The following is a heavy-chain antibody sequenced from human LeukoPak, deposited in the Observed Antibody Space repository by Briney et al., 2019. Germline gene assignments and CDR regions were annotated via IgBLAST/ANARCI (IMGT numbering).Heavy chain of an antibody. CDR1: GYTFSDYY. CDR2: INPNSGGT. CDR3: ARAPSIRVITNFDY. J-gene: IGHJ4*02. Sequence: ASVKVSCKASGYTFSDYYMHWVRQAPGQGLEWMGWINPNSGGTNYAQKFQGRVTMTRDTFISTAYMELSRLRSDDTAVYYCARAPSIRVITNFDYWGQGTLVTVSS. D-gene: IGHD3-16*02. V-gene: IGHV1-2*02.